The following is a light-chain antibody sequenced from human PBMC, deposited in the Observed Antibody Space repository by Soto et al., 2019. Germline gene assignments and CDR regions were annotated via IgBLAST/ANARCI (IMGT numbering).Light chain of an antibody. CDR1: QSVSSN. V-gene: IGKV1-9*01. Sequence: TQSPATLSVSPGERATLSCRASQSVSSNLAWYQQKPGKAPKLLIYAASTLQSGVPSRFSGSGSGTEFTLTISGLLPEDFATYHCQQLNTLPFTFGQGTRLDTK. CDR3: QQLNTLPFT. J-gene: IGKJ5*01. CDR2: AAS.